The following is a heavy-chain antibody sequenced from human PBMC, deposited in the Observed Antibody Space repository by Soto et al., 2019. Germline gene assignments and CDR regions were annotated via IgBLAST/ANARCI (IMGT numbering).Heavy chain of an antibody. CDR1: GSSISSGDYY. D-gene: IGHD3-10*01. CDR2: IYYSGST. J-gene: IGHJ1*01. V-gene: IGHV4-30-4*01. CDR3: ASDLSITSGYFQH. Sequence: QVQLQESGPGLVKPSQTLSLTCTVSGSSISSGDYYWSWIRQPPGKGLEWIGYIYYSGSTYYNPSLKSRVTISVDTPKNQFSLKLSSVTAADTAVYYCASDLSITSGYFQHWGQGTLVTVSS.